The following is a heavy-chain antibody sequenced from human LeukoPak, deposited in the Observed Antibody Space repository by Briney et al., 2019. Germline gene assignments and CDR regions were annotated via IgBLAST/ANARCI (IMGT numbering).Heavy chain of an antibody. CDR3: ARSGGYSYGDWGY. D-gene: IGHD5-18*01. J-gene: IGHJ4*02. CDR2: IYYSGST. Sequence: PSETLSLTCTVSGGSISSYYWSWIRQPPGKGLEWIGYIYYSGSTNYNPSLKSRVTISVDTSKNQFSLKLSSVTAADTAVYYCARSGGYSYGDWGYWGQGTLVTVSS. CDR1: GGSISSYY. V-gene: IGHV4-59*01.